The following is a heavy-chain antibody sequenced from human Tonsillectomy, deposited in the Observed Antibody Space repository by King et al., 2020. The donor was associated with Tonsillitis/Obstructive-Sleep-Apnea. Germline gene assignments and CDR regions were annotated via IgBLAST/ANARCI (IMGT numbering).Heavy chain of an antibody. CDR3: AKDRSIASGYYMYV. V-gene: IGHV3-9*01. CDR2: ISWNSGSI. J-gene: IGHJ6*03. D-gene: IGHD2-15*01. CDR1: GFTFDDYA. Sequence: VQLVESGGGLVQPGRSLRLSCAASGFTFDDYAMHWVRQAPGKGLEWVSGISWNSGSIGYADSVKGRFTISRDNAKNSLYLQMNSLRAEDTALYYCAKDRSIASGYYMYVWGKVTSVTVSS.